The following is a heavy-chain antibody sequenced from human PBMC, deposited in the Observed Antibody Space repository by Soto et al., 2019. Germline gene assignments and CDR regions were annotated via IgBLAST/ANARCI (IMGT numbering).Heavy chain of an antibody. CDR3: ATITIFGVVNYYGMDV. J-gene: IGHJ6*02. CDR1: GYTLTELS. V-gene: IGHV1-24*01. D-gene: IGHD3-3*01. Sequence: ASLKVSCKVSGYTLTELSMHWVRQAPGKGLEWMGGFDPEDGETIYAQKFQGRVTMTEDTSTDTAYMELSSLRSEDTAVYYCATITIFGVVNYYGMDVWGQGTTVTVSS. CDR2: FDPEDGET.